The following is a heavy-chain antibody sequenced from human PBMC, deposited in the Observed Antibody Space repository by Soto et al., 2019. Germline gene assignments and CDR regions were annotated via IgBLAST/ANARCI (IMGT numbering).Heavy chain of an antibody. V-gene: IGHV1-18*04. D-gene: IGHD1-26*01. J-gene: IGHJ4*02. CDR1: GFTFTSYP. CDR3: AREYYSDTTWIDY. CDR2: VHPYEGTT. Sequence: GASVKVSCKTSGFTFTSYPFGWVRQAPGQGLEWLAWVHPYEGTTKVAHQFRDRLTLTTDTSAATVFMELTRLTSDDTAVYFCAREYYSDTTWIDYWGQGTLVTVSS.